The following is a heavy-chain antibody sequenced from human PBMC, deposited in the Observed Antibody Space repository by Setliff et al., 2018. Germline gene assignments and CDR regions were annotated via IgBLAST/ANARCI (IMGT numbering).Heavy chain of an antibody. Sequence: PGGSLRLSCGASGFTFRKYWMYWVRQVPGKGLVWVSRISPDGTITNYADSVKGRFTISRDNAKNSLYLQMNSLRVEDTAVYYCARDVFDFRTGQAGPWGQGTLVTVSS. CDR2: ISPDGTIT. D-gene: IGHD3-3*01. CDR1: GFTFRKYW. J-gene: IGHJ5*02. CDR3: ARDVFDFRTGQAGP. V-gene: IGHV3-74*01.